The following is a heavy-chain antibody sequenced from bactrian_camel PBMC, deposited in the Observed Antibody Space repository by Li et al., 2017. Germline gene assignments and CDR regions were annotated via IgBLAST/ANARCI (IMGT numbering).Heavy chain of an antibody. J-gene: IGHJ4*01. CDR2: LNIDGKT. CDR3: AAGRLRNGYCYSLLNRLAYNN. Sequence: VESGGGSVQAGGSLRLSCQASGVTDIDYCMAWFSQAPLKEREGVAALNIDGKTTYADSVKGRFTISQDSAKNTLYLQMDSLNPEDTGMYYCAAGRLRNGYCYSLLNRLAYNNWGQGTQVTVS. V-gene: IGHV3S55*01. D-gene: IGHD2*01. CDR1: GVTDIDYC.